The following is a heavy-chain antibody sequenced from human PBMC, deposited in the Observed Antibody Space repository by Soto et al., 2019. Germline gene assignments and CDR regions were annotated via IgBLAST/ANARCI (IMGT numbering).Heavy chain of an antibody. V-gene: IGHV5-51*01. CDR1: GYSFSNYW. D-gene: IGHD6-6*01. CDR2: IYPGDSDT. J-gene: IGHJ6*02. CDR3: ARVAARSAYHYYGMYV. Sequence: GEALKISCKASGYSFSNYWIGWVRQLPGKGLEWMAIIYPGDSDTRYSPSFQGQVTISADKSISTAYLQWSSLKASDTAMYYCARVAARSAYHYYGMYVWGQGTTVTVSS.